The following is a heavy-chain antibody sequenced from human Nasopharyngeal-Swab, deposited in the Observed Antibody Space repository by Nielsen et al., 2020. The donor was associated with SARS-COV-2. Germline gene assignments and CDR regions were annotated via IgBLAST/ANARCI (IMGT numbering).Heavy chain of an antibody. CDR1: GFTFSSYA. D-gene: IGHD2-2*01. CDR3: AKGPTVVLVSVAIRGWLDS. CDR2: ISYDGSNK. Sequence: GESLKISCAASGFTFSSYAMHWVRQAPGKGLEWVAIISYDGSNKYYADSVKGRFTISRDNSKNTLYLQMNSLRAEDTAVYYCAKGPTVVLVSVAIRGWLDSWGQGTLVTVSS. V-gene: IGHV3-30-3*01. J-gene: IGHJ4*02.